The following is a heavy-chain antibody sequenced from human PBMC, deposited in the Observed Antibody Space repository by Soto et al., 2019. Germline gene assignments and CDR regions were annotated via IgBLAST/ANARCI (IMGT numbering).Heavy chain of an antibody. D-gene: IGHD2-2*01. Sequence: SETLSLTCTVSGGCISSYYWSWIRQPPGKGLEWIGYIYYSGSTNYNPSLKSRVTISVDTSKNQFSLKLSSVTAADTAVYYCARYCSSTSWQTTWFDPWGQGTLVTVSS. CDR3: ARYCSSTSWQTTWFDP. J-gene: IGHJ5*02. CDR2: IYYSGST. V-gene: IGHV4-59*01. CDR1: GGCISSYY.